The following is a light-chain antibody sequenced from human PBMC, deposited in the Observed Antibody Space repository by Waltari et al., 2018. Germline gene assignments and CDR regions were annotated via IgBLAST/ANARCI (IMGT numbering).Light chain of an antibody. CDR1: SLRRYY. CDR2: GQD. J-gene: IGLJ3*02. V-gene: IGLV3-19*01. CDR3: LSRDTTSTRV. Sequence: SSELTQDPAVSVALGQTVSITCQGDSLRRYYASLYQQRPGQAPILILYGQDNRPSGIPDRFSGSTSGNTASLTITGAQAEDEADYYCLSRDTTSTRVFGGGTRLTV.